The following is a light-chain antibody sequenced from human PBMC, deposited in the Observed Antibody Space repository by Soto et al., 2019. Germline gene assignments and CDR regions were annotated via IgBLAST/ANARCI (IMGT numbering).Light chain of an antibody. J-gene: IGKJ1*01. V-gene: IGKV3-20*01. CDR1: QSVTSNH. Sequence: GLALSRGALSWSPEESRTLSSRASQSVTSNHLAWYQQKPGQAPRLLIYGGSSRATGIPVRFSGSGSETDFTLTITSLEAEEFAGYYWQQYSRSRTFAQGTKVDIK. CDR2: GGS. CDR3: QQYSRSRT.